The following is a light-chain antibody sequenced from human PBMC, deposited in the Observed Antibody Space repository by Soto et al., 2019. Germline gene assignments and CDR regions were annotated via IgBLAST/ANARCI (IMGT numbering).Light chain of an antibody. V-gene: IGKV3-15*01. J-gene: IGKJ4*01. CDR1: QSVSSN. Sequence: EIVMTQSPVTLSVSPGERATLSCRASQSVSSNLAWYQQKPGQAPRLLIYGASTRATGIPARFSGSGSGTEFTLTISSLQSEDFAVYYCQHENIWPPLTFGGGTKVEIK. CDR3: QHENIWPPLT. CDR2: GAS.